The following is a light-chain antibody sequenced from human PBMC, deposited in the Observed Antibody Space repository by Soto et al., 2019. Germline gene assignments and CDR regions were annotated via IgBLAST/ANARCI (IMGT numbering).Light chain of an antibody. CDR3: QHYNNWTRT. V-gene: IGKV3-15*01. Sequence: EIVLTQSPGTLSLSPGESVTLSGRASESVRRNLAWYQQNPGRAPRIXIYDASIRETGVPARFSGSGSGTEFTLTISSLQSEDFEVYACQHYNNWTRTFGQGTKVDIK. J-gene: IGKJ1*01. CDR2: DAS. CDR1: ESVRRN.